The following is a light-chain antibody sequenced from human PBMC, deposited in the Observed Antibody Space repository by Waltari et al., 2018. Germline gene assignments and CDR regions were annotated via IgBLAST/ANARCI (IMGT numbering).Light chain of an antibody. Sequence: DIQMTQSPSTLSASVGDRVTITCRASQSVNRWLAWYQQKPGKAPELLIYEASSLESGVQSRFSGSGSGKEFTLTISSLQPDDFGTYYCQQYVNYWTFGQGTKVEIK. CDR2: EAS. CDR1: QSVNRW. V-gene: IGKV1-5*03. CDR3: QQYVNYWT. J-gene: IGKJ1*01.